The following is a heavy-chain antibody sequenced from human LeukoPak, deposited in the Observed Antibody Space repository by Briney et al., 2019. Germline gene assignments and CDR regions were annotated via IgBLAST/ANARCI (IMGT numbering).Heavy chain of an antibody. V-gene: IGHV3-53*01. Sequence: PGGSLRLSCAASGFTVSSNYMSWVRQAPGKGLEWVSVIYNDGSTYYADSVKGRFTISRDNSKNTLYLQMNSLRAEDTAVYYCARGNSGDSGHFDNWGQGTLVSVSS. D-gene: IGHD1-26*01. CDR2: IYNDGST. J-gene: IGHJ4*02. CDR1: GFTVSSNY. CDR3: ARGNSGDSGHFDN.